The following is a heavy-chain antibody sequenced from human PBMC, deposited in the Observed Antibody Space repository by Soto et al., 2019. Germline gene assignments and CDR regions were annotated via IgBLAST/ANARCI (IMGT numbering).Heavy chain of an antibody. CDR2: ISYDGSNK. Sequence: QVQLVESGGGVVQPGRSLRLSCAASGFTFSSYAMHWVRQAPGKGMEWVAVISYDGSNKYYADSVKGRFTISRDNSKNTLDLQMNSLRAEDTAVYYCARDPPRVGATGPFAYWGQGTLVTVSS. CDR1: GFTFSSYA. V-gene: IGHV3-30-3*01. CDR3: ARDPPRVGATGPFAY. D-gene: IGHD1-26*01. J-gene: IGHJ4*02.